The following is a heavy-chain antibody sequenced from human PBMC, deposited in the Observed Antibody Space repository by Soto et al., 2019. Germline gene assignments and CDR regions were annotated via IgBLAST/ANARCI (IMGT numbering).Heavy chain of an antibody. CDR3: VRISAAASNSFDI. CDR2: ISGSGSNK. Sequence: GGSLRLSCAASGFTFSSSGMHWVRQAPGKGLEWVAAISGSGSNKYYADSVKGRFTISRDDSKNSLYLQMNSLETEDTALYYCVRISAAASNSFDIWGQGTMVTVSS. V-gene: IGHV3-23*01. J-gene: IGHJ3*02. D-gene: IGHD6-13*01. CDR1: GFTFSSSG.